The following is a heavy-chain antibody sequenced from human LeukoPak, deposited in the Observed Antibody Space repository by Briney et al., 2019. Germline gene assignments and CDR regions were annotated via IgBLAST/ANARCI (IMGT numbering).Heavy chain of an antibody. CDR1: GGSISSYY. CDR2: IYYSGST. CDR3: ARGNYYMDV. Sequence: PSETLSLTCTVSGGSISSYYWSWIRQPPGKGLEWIGYIYYSGSTNYNPSLKSRVTISVDTSKNQFSLKLSSVPAADTAVYYCARGNYYMDVWGKGTTVTVSS. V-gene: IGHV4-59*01. J-gene: IGHJ6*03.